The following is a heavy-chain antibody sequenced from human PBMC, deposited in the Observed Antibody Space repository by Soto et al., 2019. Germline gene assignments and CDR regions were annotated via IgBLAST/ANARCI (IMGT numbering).Heavy chain of an antibody. CDR3: ATDTSAKLELNYYYGMDV. J-gene: IGHJ6*02. CDR1: GYTLTELS. CDR2: FDPEDGET. V-gene: IGHV1-24*01. Sequence: ASVKVSCKVSGYTLTELSMHWVRHAPGKGLEWMGGFDPEDGETIYAQKFQGRDTMTEDTSTDTAYMELSSLRSEDTAVYYCATDTSAKLELNYYYGMDVWGQGTTVTASS. D-gene: IGHD1-7*01.